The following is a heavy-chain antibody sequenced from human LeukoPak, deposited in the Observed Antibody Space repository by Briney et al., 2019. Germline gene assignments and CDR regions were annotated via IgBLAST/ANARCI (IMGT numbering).Heavy chain of an antibody. CDR2: IRSNGGST. CDR3: VKGHVAAAGGVPATIPY. Sequence: GALRPPLSGPGFPLNNHAMQLVRPAPGEGLEYFSAIRSNGGSTYYADSVEGRFTISRDNSKNTLYLQMSSLRAEDTAVYYCVKGHVAAAGGVPATIPYWGQGTLVTVSS. V-gene: IGHV3-64D*06. D-gene: IGHD6-13*01. CDR1: GFPLNNHA. J-gene: IGHJ4*02.